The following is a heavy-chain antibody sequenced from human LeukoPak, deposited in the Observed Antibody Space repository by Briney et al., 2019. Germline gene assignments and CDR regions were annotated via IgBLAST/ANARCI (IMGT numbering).Heavy chain of an antibody. CDR3: ARARYYYGSGSYYVHAFDI. CDR1: GGSFSGYY. V-gene: IGHV4-34*01. J-gene: IGHJ3*02. Sequence: SETLSLTCAVYGGSFSGYYWSWIRQPPGKGLEWIGEINHSGSTNYNPSLKSPVTISVDTSKNQFSLKLSSVTAADTAVYYCARARYYYGSGSYYVHAFDIWGQGTMVTVSS. CDR2: INHSGST. D-gene: IGHD3-10*01.